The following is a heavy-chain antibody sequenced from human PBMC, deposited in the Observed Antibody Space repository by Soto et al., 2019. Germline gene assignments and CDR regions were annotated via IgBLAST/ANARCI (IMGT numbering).Heavy chain of an antibody. CDR1: GYTFTSYG. D-gene: IGHD4-17*01. CDR3: ARNPPTTDYGGNSYYFDY. Sequence: ASVKVSCKASGYTFTSYGISWVRQAPGQGLEWMGWISAYNGNTNYAQKLQGRVTMTTDTSTSTAYMELRSLRSDDTAMYYCARNPPTTDYGGNSYYFDYWGQGTLVTVSS. J-gene: IGHJ4*02. V-gene: IGHV1-18*01. CDR2: ISAYNGNT.